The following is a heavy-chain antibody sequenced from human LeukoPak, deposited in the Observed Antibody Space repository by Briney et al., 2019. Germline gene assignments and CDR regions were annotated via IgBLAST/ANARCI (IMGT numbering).Heavy chain of an antibody. CDR3: ARDIPPVAAGLAVDY. CDR2: INTNTGDP. J-gene: IGHJ4*02. V-gene: IGHV7-4-1*02. D-gene: IGHD6-13*01. Sequence: ASVKVSCKASGYTFTSYAMNWVRQAPGQGLEWMGWINTNTGDPTYAQGFTGRFVFSLDTSVSTAYLQISSLKAEDTAVYYCARDIPPVAAGLAVDYWGQGTLVTVSS. CDR1: GYTFTSYA.